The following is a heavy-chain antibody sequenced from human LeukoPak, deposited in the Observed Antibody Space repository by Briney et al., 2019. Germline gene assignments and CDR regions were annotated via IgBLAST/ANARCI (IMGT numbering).Heavy chain of an antibody. V-gene: IGHV4-30-4*08. J-gene: IGHJ5*02. Sequence: SQTLSLTCTVSGGSISSGDYYWSWIRQPPGKGLEWIGYIYYSGSTYYNPSLKSRVTISVDTSKNQFSLKLSSVTAADTAVYYCASQQRQSRQKGYCSSTSCYMWFDPWGQGTLVTVSS. CDR1: GGSISSGDYY. CDR3: ASQQRQSRQKGYCSSTSCYMWFDP. D-gene: IGHD2-2*02. CDR2: IYYSGST.